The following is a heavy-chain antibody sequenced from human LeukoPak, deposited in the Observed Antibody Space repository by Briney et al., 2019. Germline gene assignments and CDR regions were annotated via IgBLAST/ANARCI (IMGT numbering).Heavy chain of an antibody. Sequence: GESLKISCQGSGYSFIDYWIGWVRQMPGKGLEWVGIIYPGDSDARYSPSFQGQVTISADKSISTAYLHWSSLKASDTAMYYCARNPRGTTGTTLAYFDYWGQGSLVTVSS. J-gene: IGHJ4*02. CDR2: IYPGDSDA. CDR3: ARNPRGTTGTTLAYFDY. D-gene: IGHD1-1*01. V-gene: IGHV5-51*01. CDR1: GYSFIDYW.